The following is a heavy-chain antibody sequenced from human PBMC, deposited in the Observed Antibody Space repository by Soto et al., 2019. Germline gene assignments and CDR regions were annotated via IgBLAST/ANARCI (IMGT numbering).Heavy chain of an antibody. CDR3: ARDSATGRGYYYGMDV. CDR1: VFTVSINY. D-gene: IGHD2-15*01. J-gene: IGHJ6*01. V-gene: IGHV3-53*01. CDR2: IYGGGST. Sequence: GGSLGLSCAASVFTVSINYMSWVRQAPGKGLEWVSVIYGGGSTYYADSVKGRFTISRDNSKNTLYLQMNSLRAEDTAVYYCARDSATGRGYYYGMDVWGQGTTVTVSS.